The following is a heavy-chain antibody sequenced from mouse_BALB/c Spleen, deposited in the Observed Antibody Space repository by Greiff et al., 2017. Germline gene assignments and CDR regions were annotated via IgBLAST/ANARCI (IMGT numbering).Heavy chain of an antibody. J-gene: IGHJ4*01. CDR1: GYTFTSYV. CDR2: INPYNDGT. CDR3: TISDGNYENAMDY. V-gene: IGHV1-14*01. D-gene: IGHD2-1*01. Sequence: EVQLQESGPELVKPGASVKMSCKASGYTFTSYVMHWVKQKPGQGLEWIGYINPYNDGTKYNEKFKRKATLTVDKSSSTAYMQLSSLTSEDSAVYYCTISDGNYENAMDYWGQGTSVTVSS.